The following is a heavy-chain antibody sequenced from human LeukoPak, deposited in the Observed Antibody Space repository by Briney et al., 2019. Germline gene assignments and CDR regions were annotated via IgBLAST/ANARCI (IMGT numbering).Heavy chain of an antibody. D-gene: IGHD1-26*01. J-gene: IGHJ4*02. V-gene: IGHV3-74*01. Sequence: GGSLRLSCAASGFTFSSYWMHWVRQAPGKGLVWVSRINSGGSSTNYADSVKGRFTISRDNAKNTLYLQMNSLRAEDTAVYYCARDLGGIQYGGFDYWGQGTLVTVSS. CDR3: ARDLGGIQYGGFDY. CDR2: INSGGSST. CDR1: GFTFSSYW.